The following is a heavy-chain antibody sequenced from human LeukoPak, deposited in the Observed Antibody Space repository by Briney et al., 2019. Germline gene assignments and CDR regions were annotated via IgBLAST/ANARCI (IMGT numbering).Heavy chain of an antibody. CDR1: GYTFTGYY. CDR3: ASSYCTNGVCAYYYYYMDV. V-gene: IGHV1-2*02. D-gene: IGHD2-8*01. CDR2: INPNSGGT. J-gene: IGHJ6*03. Sequence: GASVKVSCKASGYTFTGYYMHWGRQAPGQGLEWMGWINPNSGGTNYAQKFQGRVTMTRDTSISTAYMELSRLRSDDTAVYYCASSYCTNGVCAYYYYYMDVWGKGTTVTVSS.